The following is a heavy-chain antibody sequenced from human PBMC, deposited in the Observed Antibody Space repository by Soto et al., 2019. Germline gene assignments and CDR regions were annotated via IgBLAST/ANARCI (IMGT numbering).Heavy chain of an antibody. Sequence: PSETLSLTCTASGGSISSYYWSWIWQPPGKGLEWIGYIYYSGSTNYNRALKSRVTISVDTSKNQFSLKLSSVTVADTAVYYCGRARGGYIDYWGRGTLVTVSS. CDR1: GGSISSYY. CDR2: IYYSGST. V-gene: IGHV4-59*01. D-gene: IGHD2-15*01. CDR3: GRARGGYIDY. J-gene: IGHJ4*02.